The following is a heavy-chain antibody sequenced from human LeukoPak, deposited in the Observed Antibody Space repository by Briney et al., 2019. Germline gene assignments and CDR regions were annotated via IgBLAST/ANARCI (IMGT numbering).Heavy chain of an antibody. Sequence: GGSLRLSCAASGFTVSSNYMSWVRQAPGKGLEWVSVIYSGGSTYYADSVKGRFTISRDNSNNTLYLQMNSLRAEDTAVYYCARSWELLVFDPWGQGTLVTVSS. D-gene: IGHD1-26*01. CDR3: ARSWELLVFDP. J-gene: IGHJ5*02. CDR1: GFTVSSNY. CDR2: IYSGGST. V-gene: IGHV3-53*01.